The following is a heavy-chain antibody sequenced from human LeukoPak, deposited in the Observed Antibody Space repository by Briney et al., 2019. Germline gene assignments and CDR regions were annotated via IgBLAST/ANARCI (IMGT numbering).Heavy chain of an antibody. J-gene: IGHJ2*01. D-gene: IGHD5-24*01. CDR1: GGSISSYY. V-gene: IGHV4-59*08. CDR2: IYYSGST. Sequence: SETLSLTCTVSGGSISSYYWSWIRQPPGKGLEWIGYIYYSGSTNYNPSLKSRVTISVDTSKNQFSLKLSSVTAADTAVYYCVRLRRQSRDGYPVDYFWYFDLWGRGTLVTVSS. CDR3: VRLRRQSRDGYPVDYFWYFDL.